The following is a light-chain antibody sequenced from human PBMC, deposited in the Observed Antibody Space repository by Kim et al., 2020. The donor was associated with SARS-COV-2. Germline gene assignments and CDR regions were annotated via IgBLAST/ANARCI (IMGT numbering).Light chain of an antibody. Sequence: QTATLSSSGSSSTIGNNYVSWYQQHPGTAPKLLIYDNNKRPSGVPDRFSGSKSGKSATLGVTGLQTGDEADYYCGTWDSSLSAGVFGGGTQLTVL. CDR1: SSTIGNNY. J-gene: IGLJ3*02. CDR3: GTWDSSLSAGV. CDR2: DNN. V-gene: IGLV1-51*01.